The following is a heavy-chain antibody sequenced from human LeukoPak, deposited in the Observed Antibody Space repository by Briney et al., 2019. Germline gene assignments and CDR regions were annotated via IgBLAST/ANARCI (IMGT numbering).Heavy chain of an antibody. CDR3: ARASHYYDSSGYYVFDY. CDR1: GYTFTGYY. D-gene: IGHD3-22*01. V-gene: IGHV1-2*02. J-gene: IGHJ4*02. CDR2: INPNSGGT. Sequence: ASVKVSCKASGYTFTGYYMHWVRQAPGQGLEWMGWINPNSGGTNYAQKFQGRVTMTRDTSISTAYMELSRLRSDDTAVYYCARASHYYDSSGYYVFDYLGQGTLVTVSS.